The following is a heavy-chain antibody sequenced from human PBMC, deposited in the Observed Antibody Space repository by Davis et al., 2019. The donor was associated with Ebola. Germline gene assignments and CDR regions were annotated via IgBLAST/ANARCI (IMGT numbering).Heavy chain of an antibody. CDR3: ARKPARVRNWFDP. V-gene: IGHV4-4*02. Sequence: MPSETLSLTCTVSGDSISSSYWWSWVRQAPGKGPEWIGEIFHSGSTNYNPSLKSRVTISVDTSKNQFSLKLSSVTAADTAVYYCARKPARVRNWFDPWGQGTLVTVSS. J-gene: IGHJ5*02. D-gene: IGHD3-3*01. CDR1: GDSISSSYW. CDR2: IFHSGST.